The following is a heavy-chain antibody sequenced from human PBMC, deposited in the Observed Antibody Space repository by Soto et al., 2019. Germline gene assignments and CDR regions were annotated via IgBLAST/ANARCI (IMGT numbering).Heavy chain of an antibody. V-gene: IGHV5-10-1*04. J-gene: IGHJ4*02. CDR3: ARQIYDSDTGPNFQYYFDS. Sequence: PGESLKISCKGSGYSFAGYWITWVRQKPGKGLEWMGRIDPSDSQTYYSPSFRGQVTISATKSITTVFLQWSSLRASDTAMYYCARQIYDSDTGPNFQYYFDSWGQGXPVTVSS. CDR2: IDPSDSQT. D-gene: IGHD3-22*01. CDR1: GYSFAGYW.